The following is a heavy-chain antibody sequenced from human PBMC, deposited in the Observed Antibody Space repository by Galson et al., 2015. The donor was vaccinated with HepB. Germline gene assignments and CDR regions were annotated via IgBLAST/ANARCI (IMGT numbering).Heavy chain of an antibody. D-gene: IGHD2/OR15-2a*01. CDR1: GGSFRTNS. CDR3: ARDPYTTTLKLDP. J-gene: IGHJ5*02. V-gene: IGHV1-69*08. CDR2: INPFLGKS. Sequence: AVKVSCKVSGGSFRTNSIVWVRQAPGQGLERMGRINPFLGKSDYAKRFKGRVTFTADKSTSTVYMELSALRYEDTAIYYCARDPYTTTLKLDPWGQGTLVTVSS.